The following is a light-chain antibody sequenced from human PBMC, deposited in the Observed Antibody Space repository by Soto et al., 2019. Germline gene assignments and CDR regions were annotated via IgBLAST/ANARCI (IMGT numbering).Light chain of an antibody. CDR2: QAS. CDR3: QQYSAYPWT. V-gene: IGKV1-5*03. J-gene: IGKJ1*01. Sequence: DIQMTQSPSRLSASVGDRVILTCRASQSISSWLAWYQQKPGRAPKLLIYQASSLESEVPSRFSGSGSGTEFTLIIGSLQPDDFATYYCQQYSAYPWTFGQGTKVEIK. CDR1: QSISSW.